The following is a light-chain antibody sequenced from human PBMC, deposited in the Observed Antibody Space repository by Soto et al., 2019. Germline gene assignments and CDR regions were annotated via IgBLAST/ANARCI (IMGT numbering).Light chain of an antibody. Sequence: VVTQTPLSLSVTPGQPASMSCKSIQSLLYSEWKTYLYWYLQKPGQPPQLLIYEVSNRFSGVPDMFSGSASGTDFTLKISRVEDEAVGVYYCMQRPHVPSTFRQGTRMEIK. CDR3: MQRPHVPST. V-gene: IGKV2D-29*01. J-gene: IGKJ5*01. CDR2: EVS. CDR1: QSLLYSEWKTY.